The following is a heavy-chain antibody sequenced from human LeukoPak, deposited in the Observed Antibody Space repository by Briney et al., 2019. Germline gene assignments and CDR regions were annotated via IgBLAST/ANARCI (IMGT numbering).Heavy chain of an antibody. CDR2: INHSGST. D-gene: IGHD2-15*01. V-gene: IGHV4-34*01. Sequence: SETLSLTCAVYGGSFSGYYWSWIRQPPGKGLEWIGEINHSGSTNYNPSLKSRVTISVDTSKNQFSLKLRSVTAAETAVYYWARGRIVVVVAATRLRYNWFDPRGQGTLVTVSS. CDR3: ARGRIVVVVAATRLRYNWFDP. CDR1: GGSFSGYY. J-gene: IGHJ5*02.